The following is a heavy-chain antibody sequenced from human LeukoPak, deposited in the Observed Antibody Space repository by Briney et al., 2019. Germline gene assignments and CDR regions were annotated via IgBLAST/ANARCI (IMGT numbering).Heavy chain of an antibody. CDR3: ARDWPTSKYSSSWGAFDY. J-gene: IGHJ4*02. Sequence: ASVKVSCKASGYTFTSYAMHWVRQAPGQRLEWMGWINAGNGNTKYSQKFQGRVTITRDTSASTAYMELSSLRSEDTAVYYCARDWPTSKYSSSWGAFDYWGQGTLVTVSS. D-gene: IGHD6-13*01. CDR2: INAGNGNT. CDR1: GYTFTSYA. V-gene: IGHV1-3*01.